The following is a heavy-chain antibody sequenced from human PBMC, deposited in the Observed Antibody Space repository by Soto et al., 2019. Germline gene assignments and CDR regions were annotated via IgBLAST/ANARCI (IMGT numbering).Heavy chain of an antibody. V-gene: IGHV1-69*13. J-gene: IGHJ5*02. D-gene: IGHD2-15*01. Sequence: GAPVKVSCKASGGTFSSYAISWVRQAPGQGLEWMGGIISIFGTANYAQKFQGRVTITADESTSTAYMELSSLRSEDTAVYYCAREDCSGGSCYSSSWFDPWGQGTLVTVSS. CDR1: GGTFSSYA. CDR3: AREDCSGGSCYSSSWFDP. CDR2: IISIFGTA.